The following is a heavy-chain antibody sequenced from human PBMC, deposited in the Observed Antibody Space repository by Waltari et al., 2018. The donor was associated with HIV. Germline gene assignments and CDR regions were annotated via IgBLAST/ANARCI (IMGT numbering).Heavy chain of an antibody. V-gene: IGHV4-28*02. J-gene: IGHJ4*02. CDR1: DFSVTDGYF. CDR2: IYHNVMT. Sequence: QVQLQGSGPRLIQPLQTLSLKCDVSDFSVTDGYFWGWVRQPPGKGLEWLWSIYHNVMTTYNPSCAGRLSMAIDKSNNFLSLRLSYVTAMDTALVYCVRDWGVATGPFDYWGQCTLVTVS. D-gene: IGHD3-16*01. CDR3: VRDWGVATGPFDY.